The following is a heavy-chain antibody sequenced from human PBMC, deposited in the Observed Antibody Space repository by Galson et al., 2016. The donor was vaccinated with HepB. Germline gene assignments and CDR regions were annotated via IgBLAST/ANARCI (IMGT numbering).Heavy chain of an antibody. V-gene: IGHV6-1*01. Sequence: CAISGDSVSSNSAAWNWIRQSPSRGLEWLGRTYQRSKWNTDYAAFLKSRLTINPDTSKNQVSLQLNSVTPEDTAVYYCARDLEGAADGLYYYYGLDVWGQGTTVIVSS. CDR2: TYQRSKWNT. D-gene: IGHD6-13*01. CDR3: ARDLEGAADGLYYYYGLDV. J-gene: IGHJ6*02. CDR1: GDSVSSNSAA.